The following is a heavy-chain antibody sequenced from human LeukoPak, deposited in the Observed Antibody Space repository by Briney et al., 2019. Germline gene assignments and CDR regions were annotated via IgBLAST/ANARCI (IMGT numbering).Heavy chain of an antibody. J-gene: IGHJ4*02. CDR2: IYYSGST. CDR3: ARHGGATVVTGXXXDY. V-gene: IGHV4-39*01. CDR1: GGSISSGSYY. Sequence: SETLSLTCAVSGGSISSGSYYWGWIRQPPGKGLEWIGSIYYSGSTYYNPSLKSRVTISVDTSKNQFSLKLSSVTAADTAVYYCARHGGATVVTGXXXDYWGQGTLVTVSS. D-gene: IGHD4-23*01.